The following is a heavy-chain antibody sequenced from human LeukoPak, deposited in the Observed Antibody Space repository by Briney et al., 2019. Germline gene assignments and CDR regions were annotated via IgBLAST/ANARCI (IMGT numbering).Heavy chain of an antibody. V-gene: IGHV1-18*01. CDR1: GYTFTSYG. CDR2: ISAYNGNT. CDR3: ARVDWNDMSYYYYGMDV. Sequence: ASVKVSCKASGYTFTSYGISWVRQAPGQGLEWMGWISAYNGNTNYAQKLQGRVTMTTDTSTSTAYMELRSLRSDDTAVYYCARVDWNDMSYYYYGMDVWGQGTTVTVSS. J-gene: IGHJ6*02. D-gene: IGHD1-1*01.